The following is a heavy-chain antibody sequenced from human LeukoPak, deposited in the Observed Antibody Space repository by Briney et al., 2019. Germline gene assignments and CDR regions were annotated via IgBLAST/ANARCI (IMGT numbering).Heavy chain of an antibody. D-gene: IGHD3-3*01. V-gene: IGHV3-23*01. J-gene: IGHJ4*02. Sequence: PGGSLRLSCAASGFTFSSYAMSWVRQAPGKGLEWVSGISGSGDRRYYADSVKGRFTISRDNSKNTLYLQMNSLRVEDTAVYYCAKDPKYHDFWSGYYTGFDYWGQGTLVTVSS. CDR3: AKDPKYHDFWSGYYTGFDY. CDR1: GFTFSSYA. CDR2: ISGSGDRR.